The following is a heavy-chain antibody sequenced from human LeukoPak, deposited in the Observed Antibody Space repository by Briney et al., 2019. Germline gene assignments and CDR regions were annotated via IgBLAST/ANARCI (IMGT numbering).Heavy chain of an antibody. D-gene: IGHD2-2*01. CDR2: IYHTGST. Sequence: SETLSLTCTVSGGSISSSSYYWGWIRQPPGKGLEWIGYIYHTGSTSYSPSLKSRVTISADTSQNQFSLKLSSVTAADTAVYYCARGGRGYCSSTSCLTGGYYYYYMDVWGKGTTVTISS. CDR1: GGSISSSSYY. J-gene: IGHJ6*03. CDR3: ARGGRGYCSSTSCLTGGYYYYYMDV. V-gene: IGHV4-61*05.